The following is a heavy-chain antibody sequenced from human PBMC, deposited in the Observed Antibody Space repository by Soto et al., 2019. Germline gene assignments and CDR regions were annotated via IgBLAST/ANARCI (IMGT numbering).Heavy chain of an antibody. D-gene: IGHD1-1*01. J-gene: IGHJ4*02. CDR2: TLYRSRWYN. CDR1: GDNVSTNSDA. CDR3: ARGKFTSFDY. V-gene: IGHV6-1*01. Sequence: QVPLQQSGPGLVRPSQTLSLTCVISGDNVSTNSDAWNWIRQSPSRGLEWLGRTLYRSRWYNEYAASVESRLTINPDTSKNQFSLHLNSVTPEDTAVYYCARGKFTSFDYWGQGTLVTVSS.